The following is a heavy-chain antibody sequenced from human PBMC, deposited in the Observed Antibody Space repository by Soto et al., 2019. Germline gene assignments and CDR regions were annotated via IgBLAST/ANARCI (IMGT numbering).Heavy chain of an antibody. J-gene: IGHJ4*02. Sequence: SETLSLTCTVSGGSISSSSYYWGWIRQPPGKGLEWIGSIYYSGSTYYDPSLKSRVTISVDTSKNQFSLKLSSVTAADTAVYYCARTFRFGELLLTSQTDGLDYWGQGTLVTVSS. CDR2: IYYSGST. CDR1: GGSISSSSYY. V-gene: IGHV4-39*01. D-gene: IGHD3-10*01. CDR3: ARTFRFGELLLTSQTDGLDY.